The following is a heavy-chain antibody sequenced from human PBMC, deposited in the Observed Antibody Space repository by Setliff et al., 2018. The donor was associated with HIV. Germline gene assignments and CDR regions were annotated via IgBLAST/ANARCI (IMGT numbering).Heavy chain of an antibody. V-gene: IGHV3-20*04. CDR3: ARENNRGWHWLDPFDY. CDR2: VNWHGSST. CDR1: GITFSDHE. J-gene: IGHJ4*02. Sequence: GGSLRLSCAGSGITFSDHELGWVRQAPGKGLEWVSGVNWHGSSTGYADSVKGRFVISRDNARNSLYLQMNSLRAEDTALYYCARENNRGWHWLDPFDYWGQGTLVTVSS. D-gene: IGHD6-19*01.